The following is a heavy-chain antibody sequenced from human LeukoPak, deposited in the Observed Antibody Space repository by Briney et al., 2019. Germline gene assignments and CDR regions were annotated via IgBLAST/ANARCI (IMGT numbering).Heavy chain of an antibody. CDR1: GYTFTSYG. CDR2: ISAYNGNT. V-gene: IGHV1-18*01. CDR3: ARGGTVLMDPAGS. D-gene: IGHD2-8*01. J-gene: IGHJ5*02. Sequence: ASVKVSCKASGYTFTSYGISWVRQAPGQGLEWMGWISAYNGNTNYAQKLQGRVTITTDESTSTAYMELSSLRSEDTAVYYCARGGTVLMDPAGSWGQGTLVTVSS.